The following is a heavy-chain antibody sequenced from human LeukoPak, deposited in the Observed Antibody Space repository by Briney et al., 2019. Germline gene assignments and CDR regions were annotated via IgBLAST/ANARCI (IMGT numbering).Heavy chain of an antibody. CDR1: GGSISSRSYY. J-gene: IGHJ4*02. D-gene: IGHD6-6*01. Sequence: SETLSLTCTVSGGSISSRSYYWGWIRQPPGKGLEWIGSIYYSGSTYYNPSLKSRVTISVDTSKNQFSLKLSSVTAADTAVYYCARQRPVAARPDYCGQGTLVTVSS. V-gene: IGHV4-39*01. CDR3: ARQRPVAARPDY. CDR2: IYYSGST.